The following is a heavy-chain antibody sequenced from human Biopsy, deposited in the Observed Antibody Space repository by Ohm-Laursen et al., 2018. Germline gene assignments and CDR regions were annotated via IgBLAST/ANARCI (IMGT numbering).Heavy chain of an antibody. V-gene: IGHV3-23*01. J-gene: IGHJ6*02. Sequence: SLRLSCAASGFTFRSCSMSWVRQAPGKGLEWVSAIRSTGGSTYYANSVKGRFTISRDNSKNILFLQVNNLRAEDTAIYYCTKADNFWSPEGYYYYFSGMDVWGQGTTVTVSS. D-gene: IGHD3-3*01. CDR2: IRSTGGST. CDR1: GFTFRSCS. CDR3: TKADNFWSPEGYYYYFSGMDV.